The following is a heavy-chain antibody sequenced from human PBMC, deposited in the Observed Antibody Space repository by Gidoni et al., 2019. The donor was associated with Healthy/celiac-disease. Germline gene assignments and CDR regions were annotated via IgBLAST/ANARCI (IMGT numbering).Heavy chain of an antibody. CDR3: AKDEAERTTYFDY. D-gene: IGHD4-17*01. Sequence: EVQLLESGGGLVQPGGYLRLSCAASGFHFSSYAMSCVRQAPGKGLGWVSAISGSGGSTYYADSVKGRFTISRDNSKNTLYLQMNSLRAEDTAVYYCAKDEAERTTYFDYWGQGTLVTVSS. CDR2: ISGSGGST. J-gene: IGHJ4*02. CDR1: GFHFSSYA. V-gene: IGHV3-23*01.